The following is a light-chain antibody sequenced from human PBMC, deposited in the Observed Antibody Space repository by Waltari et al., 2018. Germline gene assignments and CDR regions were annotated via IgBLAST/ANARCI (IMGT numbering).Light chain of an antibody. Sequence: QSALTQPASVSGSPGQSITIPCTGTSRLVGNYKRLLWYQQHPGKAPKLMIYAVSKRPSGVSDRFSVSKSGDMASLTISGLQPEDEAEYFCSSYAGSSKGVFGGGTKVTVL. V-gene: IGLV2-23*02. CDR3: SSYAGSSKGV. CDR2: AVS. J-gene: IGLJ2*01. CDR1: SRLVGNYKR.